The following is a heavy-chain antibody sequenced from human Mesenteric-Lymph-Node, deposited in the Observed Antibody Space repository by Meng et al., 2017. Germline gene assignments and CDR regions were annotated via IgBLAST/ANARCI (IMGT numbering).Heavy chain of an antibody. Sequence: GGSLRLSCAASGFTFSSYEMNWVRQAPGKGLEWVSYISSSGSTIYYADSVKGRFTISRDNAKNSLYLRMNSLRAEDTAVYYCARDRLGHCSSTSCYLGAFDIWGQGTMVTVSS. CDR3: ARDRLGHCSSTSCYLGAFDI. CDR1: GFTFSSYE. D-gene: IGHD2-2*01. CDR2: ISSSGSTI. J-gene: IGHJ3*02. V-gene: IGHV3-48*03.